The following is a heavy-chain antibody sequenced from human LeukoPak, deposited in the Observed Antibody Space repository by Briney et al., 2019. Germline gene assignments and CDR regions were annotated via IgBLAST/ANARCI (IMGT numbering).Heavy chain of an antibody. D-gene: IGHD3-22*01. V-gene: IGHV3-73*01. CDR1: GFTFSGSA. Sequence: PGGSLRLSCAASGFTFSGSAMNWVRQASGKGREWVGRIRSKTTHYATAYAASVKGRFTISRDDSKNTAYLQMNSLKPEDTAVYYCTGQAYYYDTSGFNFDYWGQGILVAVSS. CDR2: IRSKTTHYAT. CDR3: TGQAYYYDTSGFNFDY. J-gene: IGHJ4*02.